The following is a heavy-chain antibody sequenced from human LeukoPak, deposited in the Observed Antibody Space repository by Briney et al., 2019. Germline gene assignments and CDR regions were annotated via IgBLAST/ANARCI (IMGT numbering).Heavy chain of an antibody. D-gene: IGHD5-18*01. CDR2: IYSGGST. Sequence: GGSLRLSCAASGFTVSSNYMSWVRQAPGKGLEWVSVIYSGGSTYYADSVKGRFTISRDNAKNSLYLQMNSLRAEDTAVYYCARGIHLYYYYYMDVWGKGTTVTVSS. V-gene: IGHV3-53*01. CDR1: GFTVSSNY. CDR3: ARGIHLYYYYYMDV. J-gene: IGHJ6*03.